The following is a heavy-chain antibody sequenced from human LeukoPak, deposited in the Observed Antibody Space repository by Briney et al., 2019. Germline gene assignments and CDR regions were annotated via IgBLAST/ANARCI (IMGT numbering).Heavy chain of an antibody. V-gene: IGHV3-23*01. J-gene: IGHJ4*02. CDR2: ITGSGDTT. D-gene: IGHD6-19*01. CDR3: AKFASGWGIGY. Sequence: GGSLRLSCTASGFILSIYAMTWVRLAPGKGLEWVSAITGSGDTTFYADSVQGRFTISRDNSKDTLYLQMNSLRAEDAAIYYCAKFASGWGIGYWGQGTLVTVSS. CDR1: GFILSIYA.